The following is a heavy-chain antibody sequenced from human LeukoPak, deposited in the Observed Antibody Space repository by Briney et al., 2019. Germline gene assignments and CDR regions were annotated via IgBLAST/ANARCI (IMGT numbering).Heavy chain of an antibody. CDR2: INPSGGST. Sequence: ASVKVSCKASGYTFTSYYIHWVRQAPGQGLEWMGIINPSGGSTSYAQKFQGRVTMTRDTSTSPVYMELSSLRSEDTAVYYCARDPPNYYGSGNDYFDYWGQGTLVTVSS. D-gene: IGHD3-10*01. J-gene: IGHJ4*02. CDR1: GYTFTSYY. CDR3: ARDPPNYYGSGNDYFDY. V-gene: IGHV1-46*01.